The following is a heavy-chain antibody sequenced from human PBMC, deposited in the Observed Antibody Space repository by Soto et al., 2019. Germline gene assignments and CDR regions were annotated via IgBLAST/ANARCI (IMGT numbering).Heavy chain of an antibody. J-gene: IGHJ4*02. CDR1: GGSISSYY. Sequence: SETLSLTCTVSGGSISSYYWSWIRQPPGKGLEWIGYIYYSGSTNYNPSLKSRVTISVDTSKNQFSLKLSSVTAADTAVYYCARSPRGYSSNFDYWGQGTLVTVS. V-gene: IGHV4-59*01. CDR2: IYYSGST. D-gene: IGHD5-18*01. CDR3: ARSPRGYSSNFDY.